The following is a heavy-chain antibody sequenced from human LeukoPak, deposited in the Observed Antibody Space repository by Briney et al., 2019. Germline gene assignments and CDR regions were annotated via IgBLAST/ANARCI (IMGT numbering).Heavy chain of an antibody. CDR1: GFTFSSYA. J-gene: IGHJ4*02. CDR2: ISYDGSNK. CDR3: ARAAHSSSAL. D-gene: IGHD6-13*01. Sequence: PGGSLRLSCAASGFTFSSYAMHWVRQAPGKGLEWVAVISYDGSNKYYADSVKGRFTISRDNSKNTLYLQMNSLRAEDTAVYYCARAAHSSSALWGQGTLVTVSS. V-gene: IGHV3-30*04.